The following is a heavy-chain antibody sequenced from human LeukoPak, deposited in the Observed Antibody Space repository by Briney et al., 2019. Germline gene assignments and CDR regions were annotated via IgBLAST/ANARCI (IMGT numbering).Heavy chain of an antibody. V-gene: IGHV4-59*06. J-gene: IGHJ3*02. CDR2: IYYSGST. CDR3: AREKTTYYYDSSGYSEGAFDI. Sequence: SETLSLTCTVSGGSISRYYWSWIRQHPGKGLEWIGYIYYSGSTYYNPSLKSRITISVDTSKNQFSLKLSSVTAADTAVYYCAREKTTYYYDSSGYSEGAFDIWGQGTMVTVSS. D-gene: IGHD3-22*01. CDR1: GGSISRYY.